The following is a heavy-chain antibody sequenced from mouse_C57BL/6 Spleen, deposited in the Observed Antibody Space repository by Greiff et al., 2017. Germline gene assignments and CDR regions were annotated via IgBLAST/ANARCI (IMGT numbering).Heavy chain of an antibody. Sequence: VQLQQPGAELVKPGASVKMSCKASGYTFTSYWITWVKQRPGQGLEWIGDIYPGSGSTNYNEKFKSKATLTVDTSSSTAYMQLSSLTSEDSAVYYCARDVYYYGSSYYCDYWGQGTTLTVSS. J-gene: IGHJ2*01. D-gene: IGHD1-1*01. CDR2: IYPGSGST. V-gene: IGHV1-55*01. CDR1: GYTFTSYW. CDR3: ARDVYYYGSSYYCDY.